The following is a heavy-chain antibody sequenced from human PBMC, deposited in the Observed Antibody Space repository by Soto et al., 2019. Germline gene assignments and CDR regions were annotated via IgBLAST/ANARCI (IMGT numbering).Heavy chain of an antibody. D-gene: IGHD3-10*01. CDR3: ARVIISQVAADY. J-gene: IGHJ4*02. CDR2: IWYDGSNK. Sequence: ESGGGVVQPGRSLRLSCAASGFTFSSYGMHWVRQAPGKGLEWVAVIWYDGSNKYYADSMKGRFTISRDNSKNTLYLQMNSLRAEDTAVYYCARVIISQVAADYWGQGTLVTVSS. V-gene: IGHV3-33*01. CDR1: GFTFSSYG.